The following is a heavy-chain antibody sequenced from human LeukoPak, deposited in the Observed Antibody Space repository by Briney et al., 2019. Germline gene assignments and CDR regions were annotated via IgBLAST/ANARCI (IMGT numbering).Heavy chain of an antibody. CDR2: INHSGST. D-gene: IGHD3-3*01. Sequence: PSETLSLTCAVYGGSFSGYYWSWIRQPPGKGLEWIGEINHSGSTNYNPSLKSRVTISVDTSKNQFSLKLSSVTVADTAVYYCARGVGGYDFWSGYFYNHSNYYYYMDVWGKGTTVTVSS. V-gene: IGHV4-34*01. CDR3: ARGVGGYDFWSGYFYNHSNYYYYMDV. CDR1: GGSFSGYY. J-gene: IGHJ6*03.